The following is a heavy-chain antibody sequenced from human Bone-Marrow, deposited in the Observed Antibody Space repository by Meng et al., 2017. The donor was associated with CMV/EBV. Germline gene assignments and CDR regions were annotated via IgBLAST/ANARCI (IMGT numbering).Heavy chain of an antibody. CDR1: GGSISSYY. J-gene: IGHJ4*02. V-gene: IGHV4-4*07. CDR3: ARALPGGAVDY. D-gene: IGHD1-26*01. Sequence: GSLRLSCTVSGGSISSYYWSWIRQPAGKGLEWIGRIYTSGSTNYNPSLNSRVTISVDPSKTQFSLKLSSVTAADTAVYYCARALPGGAVDYWGQGTLVTVSS. CDR2: IYTSGST.